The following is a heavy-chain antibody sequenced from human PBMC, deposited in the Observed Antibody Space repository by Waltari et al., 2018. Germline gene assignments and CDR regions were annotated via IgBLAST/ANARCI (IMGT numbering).Heavy chain of an antibody. Sequence: QVQLQESGPGLVKPSQTLSLTCSVSGASVASGPYYWAWIRQPAGKGLEWIGRVYVNGATFYSPSFASRLSISLDPSKNQFSLRMNSVTAADTAIYYCAKINDRSDGGWFDPWGQGLLVTVSS. J-gene: IGHJ5*02. V-gene: IGHV4-61*02. D-gene: IGHD3-22*01. CDR1: GASVASGPYY. CDR2: VYVNGAT. CDR3: AKINDRSDGGWFDP.